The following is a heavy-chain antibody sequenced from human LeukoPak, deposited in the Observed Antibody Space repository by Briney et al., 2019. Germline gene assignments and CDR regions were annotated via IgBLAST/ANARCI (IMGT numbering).Heavy chain of an antibody. V-gene: IGHV4-34*01. D-gene: IGHD3-10*01. CDR2: INHSGST. Sequence: SETLSLTCAVYGGSFSGYYWSWIRQPPGKGLEWIGEINHSGSTNYNPSLKSRVTISVDTSKNQFSLKLSSVTAADTAVYYCATSITMVRGASDIWGQGTMVTVSS. J-gene: IGHJ3*02. CDR1: GGSFSGYY. CDR3: ATSITMVRGASDI.